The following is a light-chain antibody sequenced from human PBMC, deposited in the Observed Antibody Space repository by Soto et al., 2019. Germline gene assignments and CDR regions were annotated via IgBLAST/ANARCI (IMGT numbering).Light chain of an antibody. V-gene: IGLV2-14*03. Sequence: QSALTQPASVSGSPGQSITISCSVTTSDVGGYNYVSWYQQHPGKAPKLMIYDVSNRPSGVSNRFSGSKSGNTASLTISGLQSEDEADHYCSLYTSSYTYVFGTGTKLTVL. CDR3: SLYTSSYTYV. CDR1: TSDVGGYNY. CDR2: DVS. J-gene: IGLJ1*01.